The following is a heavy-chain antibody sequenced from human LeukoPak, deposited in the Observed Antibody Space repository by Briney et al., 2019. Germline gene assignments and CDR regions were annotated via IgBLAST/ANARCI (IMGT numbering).Heavy chain of an antibody. J-gene: IGHJ3*02. CDR3: ARAFDI. CDR1: GFAFSTYG. Sequence: GGSLRLSCAASGFAFSTYGMHWVRQAPDKGLEWVAIISYDGTNKYYADSVKGRFTISRDNAKNSLYLQMNSLRDEDTAVYYCARAFDIWGQGTMVTVSS. V-gene: IGHV3-33*05. CDR2: ISYDGTNK.